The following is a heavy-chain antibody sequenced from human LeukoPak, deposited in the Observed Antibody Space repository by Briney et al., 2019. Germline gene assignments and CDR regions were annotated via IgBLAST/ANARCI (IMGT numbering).Heavy chain of an antibody. J-gene: IGHJ4*02. CDR2: IRNKANSYTT. CDR3: ATALERGDY. V-gene: IGHV3-72*01. D-gene: IGHD1-1*01. CDR1: GFTFSSYS. Sequence: GGSLRLSCAASGFTFSSYSMNWVRQAPGKGLEWVGRIRNKANSYTTEYAASVKARFTISRDDSKNSVSLQMNSLKTEDTAVYYCATALERGDYWGQGTLVTVSS.